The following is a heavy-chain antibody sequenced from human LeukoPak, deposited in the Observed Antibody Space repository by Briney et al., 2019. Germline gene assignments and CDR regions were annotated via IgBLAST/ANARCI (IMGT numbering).Heavy chain of an antibody. J-gene: IGHJ4*02. CDR3: ARDHCSSTTCYFED. CDR2: ISWNGANT. CDR1: GFTFDDFG. V-gene: IGHV3-20*04. Sequence: GGSLRLSCVASGFTFDDFGLSWVRQVPGRGLEWVARISWNGANTGYADSVKGRFTISRDNAENPLFLQMNSLTADDTALYYCARDHCSSTTCYFEDWGQGTLVTVSS. D-gene: IGHD2-2*01.